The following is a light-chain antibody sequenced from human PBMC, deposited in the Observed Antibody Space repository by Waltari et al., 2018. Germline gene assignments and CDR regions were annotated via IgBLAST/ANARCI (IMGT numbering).Light chain of an antibody. Sequence: TISCSGTSSEVGTYNRVSWYQQPPGTAPKLIIFDLSSRPSGVPDRFSGSKSGSTASLTISGLQAEDEGDYYCSSYTPSGTLVFGGGTKLTVL. V-gene: IGLV2-18*02. CDR3: SSYTPSGTLV. J-gene: IGLJ2*01. CDR2: DLS. CDR1: SSEVGTYNR.